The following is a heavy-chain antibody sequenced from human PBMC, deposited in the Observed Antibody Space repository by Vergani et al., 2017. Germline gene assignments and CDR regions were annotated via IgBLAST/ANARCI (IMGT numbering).Heavy chain of an antibody. CDR1: GFTFSSYA. Sequence: EVQLLESGGGLVQPGGSLRLSCAASGFTFSSYAMRWVRTAPGKGLGWVSAISGSGGSTYYADAVKGRFTITRDNSKSTLYLQMNSLGAEDTAVYYCAILVITRALWGQGTMVTVSS. D-gene: IGHD2/OR15-2a*01. CDR2: ISGSGGST. J-gene: IGHJ3*01. CDR3: AILVITRAL. V-gene: IGHV3-23*01.